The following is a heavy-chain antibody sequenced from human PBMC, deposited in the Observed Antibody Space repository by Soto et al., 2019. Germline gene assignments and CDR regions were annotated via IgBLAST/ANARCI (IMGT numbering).Heavy chain of an antibody. J-gene: IGHJ3*02. Sequence: SETLSLTCAVYGGSFSGYYWSWIRQPPGKGLEWTGEINHSGSTNYNPSLKSRVTISVDTSKNQFSLKLSSVTAADTAVYYCARVSNVVVVAAEDAFDIWGQGTMVTVSS. CDR1: GGSFSGYY. CDR3: ARVSNVVVVAAEDAFDI. D-gene: IGHD2-15*01. CDR2: INHSGST. V-gene: IGHV4-34*01.